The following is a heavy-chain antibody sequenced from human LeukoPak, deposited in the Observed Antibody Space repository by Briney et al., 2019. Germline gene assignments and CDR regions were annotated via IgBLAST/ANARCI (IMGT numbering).Heavy chain of an antibody. J-gene: IGHJ3*02. V-gene: IGHV3-30*18. CDR2: ISYDGSNK. CDR3: AKEQGKMTTVTAPTAFDI. Sequence: GGSLRLSCAASGFTFSSYGMHWVRQAPGKGLEWVAVISYDGSNKYYADSVKGRFTISRDNSKNTLYLQMNSLRAEDTAVYYCAKEQGKMTTVTAPTAFDIWGQGTMVTVSS. CDR1: GFTFSSYG. D-gene: IGHD4-17*01.